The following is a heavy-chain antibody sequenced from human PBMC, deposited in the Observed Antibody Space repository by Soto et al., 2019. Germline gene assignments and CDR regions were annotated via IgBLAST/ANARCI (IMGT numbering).Heavy chain of an antibody. D-gene: IGHD5-12*01. Sequence: GESLKISCKGSGYSFTSYWIGWVRQMPGKGLEWMGIIYPGDSDTRYSPSFQGQVTISADKSINTAYLQWSSLKASDTAMYYCARQGMATSYYYYGMDVWGQGTTVTVSS. CDR2: IYPGDSDT. CDR1: GYSFTSYW. J-gene: IGHJ6*02. CDR3: ARQGMATSYYYYGMDV. V-gene: IGHV5-51*01.